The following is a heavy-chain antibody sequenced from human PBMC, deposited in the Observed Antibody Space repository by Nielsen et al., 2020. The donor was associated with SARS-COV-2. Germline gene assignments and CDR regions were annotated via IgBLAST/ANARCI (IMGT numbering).Heavy chain of an antibody. CDR2: IRSKAYGGTT. D-gene: IGHD3-16*01. CDR1: GFTFGDYA. Sequence: GGSLRLSCTASGFTFGDYAMSWVRQAPGKGLEWVGFIRSKAYGGTTEYAASVKGRFTISRDDSKSIAYLQMNSLKTEDTAVYYCTTYVQTLTLNWFDPWGQGTLVTVSS. V-gene: IGHV3-49*04. CDR3: TTYVQTLTLNWFDP. J-gene: IGHJ5*02.